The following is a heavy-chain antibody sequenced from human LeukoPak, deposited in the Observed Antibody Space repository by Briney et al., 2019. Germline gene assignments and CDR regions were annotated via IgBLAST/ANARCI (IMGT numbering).Heavy chain of an antibody. CDR2: IYYSGST. CDR1: GGSVSSGSYY. V-gene: IGHV4-61*01. J-gene: IGHJ6*02. CDR3: ARGSSSWLGYYYGMDV. Sequence: SETLSLTCTVSGGSVSSGSYYWSWIRQPPGKGLEWIGYIYYSGSTNYNPSLKSRVTISVDTSKNQFSLKLSSVTAADTAVYYCARGSSSWLGYYYGMDVWGQGTTVTVSS. D-gene: IGHD6-13*01.